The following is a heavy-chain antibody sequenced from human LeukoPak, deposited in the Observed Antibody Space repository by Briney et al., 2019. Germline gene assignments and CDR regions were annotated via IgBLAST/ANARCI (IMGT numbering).Heavy chain of an antibody. D-gene: IGHD3-3*01. CDR2: ISVGAEYI. CDR3: ASGPPFLKYFEY. Sequence: GGSLRLSCAASGFTFSTYVMNWFRQAPGKGLEWVSTISVGAEYIFYADSVKGRFTISRDDSNNALYLQMHSLRAEDTALYYCASGPPFLKYFEYWGQGILVTVSS. CDR1: GFTFSTYV. J-gene: IGHJ4*02. V-gene: IGHV3-23*01.